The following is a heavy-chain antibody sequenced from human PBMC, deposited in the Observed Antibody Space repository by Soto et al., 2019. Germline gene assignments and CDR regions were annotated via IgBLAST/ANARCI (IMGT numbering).Heavy chain of an antibody. CDR2: FDPEDGET. V-gene: IGHV1-24*01. J-gene: IGHJ4*02. CDR3: ATSHYDILTGYYNYYFDY. CDR1: GYTLTELS. D-gene: IGHD3-9*01. Sequence: ASVKVSCKVSGYTLTELSMHWVRQAPGKGLEWMGGFDPEDGETTYAQKFQGRVTMTEDTSTDTAYMELSSLRSEDTAVYYCATSHYDILTGYYNYYFDYWGQGPLVTVSS.